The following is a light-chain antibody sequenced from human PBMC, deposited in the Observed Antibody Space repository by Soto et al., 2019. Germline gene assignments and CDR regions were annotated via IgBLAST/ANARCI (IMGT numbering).Light chain of an antibody. Sequence: MLTQSPATLSLSPGDRATLSCRAGQNINNFIAWYQHKPAQAPRLLIYDASNRATGIPGRFSGSGSGTDFTLTITSLESEDFAVYYCQHRGRFGQGTKVDIK. CDR2: DAS. CDR3: QHRGR. CDR1: QNINNF. V-gene: IGKV3-11*01. J-gene: IGKJ1*01.